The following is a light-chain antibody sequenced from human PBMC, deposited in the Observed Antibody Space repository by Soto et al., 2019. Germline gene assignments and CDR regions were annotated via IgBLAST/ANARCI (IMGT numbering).Light chain of an antibody. CDR3: SSYTSSSPYV. V-gene: IGLV2-14*01. CDR2: DVS. J-gene: IGLJ1*01. Sequence: QSALTQPASVSGSPGQSITISCTGTSSDVGGYNYVSWYQQHPGKAPKLMIYDVSNRPSGASNRFSGTKSGNTASLTISGLQAEDEADYYCSSYTSSSPYVFGTGTKLPS. CDR1: SSDVGGYNY.